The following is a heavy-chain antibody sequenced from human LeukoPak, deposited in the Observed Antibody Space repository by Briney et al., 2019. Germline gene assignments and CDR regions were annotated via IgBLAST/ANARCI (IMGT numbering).Heavy chain of an antibody. CDR2: INPNSGDT. CDR3: ARVDDRGHYYDSSGPRKLFDY. J-gene: IGHJ4*02. D-gene: IGHD3-22*01. CDR1: GYTFTDYY. V-gene: IGHV1-2*02. Sequence: ASVKVSCKASGYTFTDYYMHWVRQAPGQGLEWMGWINPNSGDTNYAQKFQGRVTMTRDTSISTAYMELSRLRSDDTAVYYCARVDDRGHYYDSSGPRKLFDYWGQGTLVTVSS.